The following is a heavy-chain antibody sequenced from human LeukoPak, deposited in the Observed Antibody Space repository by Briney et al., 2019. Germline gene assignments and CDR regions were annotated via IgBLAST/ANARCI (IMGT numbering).Heavy chain of an antibody. Sequence: ASVKVSCKASGYTFTGYYMHWVRQAPGQGLEWMGWINPNSGGTNYAQKFQGRVTMTRDTSISTAYMELSRLRSDDTAVYYCARDPYSWWELPYFDYWGQGTLVTVSS. D-gene: IGHD1-26*01. V-gene: IGHV1-2*02. J-gene: IGHJ4*02. CDR2: INPNSGGT. CDR3: ARDPYSWWELPYFDY. CDR1: GYTFTGYY.